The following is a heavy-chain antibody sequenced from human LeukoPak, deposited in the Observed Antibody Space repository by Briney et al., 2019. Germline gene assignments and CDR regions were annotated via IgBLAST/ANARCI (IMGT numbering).Heavy chain of an antibody. V-gene: IGHV1-58*02. D-gene: IGHD3-10*01. J-gene: IGHJ4*02. CDR3: AGTPWFGELTLDY. Sequence: SVKVSFKASGFTFTSSTIQWVRQARGQRLEWIGWIVVGSGNTNYAQKFQERVIITRDMSTTTVYMELSSLRSEDAAVYYCAGTPWFGELTLDYWGQGTLVTVSS. CDR1: GFTFTSST. CDR2: IVVGSGNT.